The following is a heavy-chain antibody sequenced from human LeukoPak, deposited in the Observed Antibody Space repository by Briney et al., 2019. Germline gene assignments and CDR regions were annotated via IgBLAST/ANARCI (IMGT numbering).Heavy chain of an antibody. CDR1: GASISSGSHH. CDR2: IYYSRTT. Sequence: SETLSLTCTVSGASISSGSHHWGWFRQSPGKGLEWIGSIYYSRTTYYNPSLNSRVTISVVTSKNQFSLQLNSVTAADTAVYYCAKYDGRGGATMGALDSWGQGSLVTVSS. CDR3: AKYDGRGGATMGALDS. J-gene: IGHJ4*02. V-gene: IGHV4-39*01. D-gene: IGHD5-12*01.